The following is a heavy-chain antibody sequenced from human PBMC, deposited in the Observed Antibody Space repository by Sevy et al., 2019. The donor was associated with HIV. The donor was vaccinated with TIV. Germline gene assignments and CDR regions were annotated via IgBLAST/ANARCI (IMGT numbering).Heavy chain of an antibody. V-gene: IGHV3-33*01. D-gene: IGHD6-19*01. Sequence: GESLKISCAASGFTFNSYGMHWVRQAPGKGLEWVAVIWYDGTNKEYADSVKGRFTISRDNSKNTLYLQMNSLRAEDTAVYYCVRESIAVAGIGYYFHSWGQGTLVTVSS. CDR3: VRESIAVAGIGYYFHS. CDR1: GFTFNSYG. J-gene: IGHJ4*02. CDR2: IWYDGTNK.